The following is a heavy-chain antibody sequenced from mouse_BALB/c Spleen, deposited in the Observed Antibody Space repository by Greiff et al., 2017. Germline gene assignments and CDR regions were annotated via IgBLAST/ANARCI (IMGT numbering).Heavy chain of an antibody. D-gene: IGHD2-3*01. J-gene: IGHJ3*01. CDR3: ARGGWLLRFAY. CDR1: GFTFSSYG. V-gene: IGHV5-6-3*01. CDR2: INSNGGST. Sequence: EVMLVESGGGLVQPGGSLKLSCAASGFTFSSYGMSWVRQTPDKRLELVATINSNGGSTYYPDSVKGRFTISRDNAKNTLYLQMSSLKSEDTAMYYCARGGWLLRFAYWGQGTLVTVSA.